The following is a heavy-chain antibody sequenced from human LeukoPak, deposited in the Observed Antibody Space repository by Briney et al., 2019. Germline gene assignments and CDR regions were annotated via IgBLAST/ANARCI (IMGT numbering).Heavy chain of an antibody. CDR2: MNPNSGNT. CDR1: GYTFTSYD. CDR3: ARGHTAMVPRGFDY. Sequence: ASVTVSCKASGYTFTSYDMNWVRQATGQGLEWMGWMNPNSGNTGYAQKFQGRVTMTRNTSISTAYMELSSLRSEDTAVYYCARGHTAMVPRGFDYWGQGTLVTVPS. D-gene: IGHD5-18*01. V-gene: IGHV1-8*01. J-gene: IGHJ4*02.